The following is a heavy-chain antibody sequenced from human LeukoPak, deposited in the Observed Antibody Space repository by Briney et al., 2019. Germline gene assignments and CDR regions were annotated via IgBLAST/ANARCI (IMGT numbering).Heavy chain of an antibody. CDR2: ISGSGGST. J-gene: IGHJ4*02. Sequence: GGSLRLSCAASGFTFSSYAMHWVRQAPGKGLEWVSAISGSGGSTYYADSVKGRFTISRDNSKNTLYLQMNSLRAEDTAVYYCAKDPYFDGIPYWGQGTLVTVSS. CDR1: GFTFSSYA. V-gene: IGHV3-23*01. CDR3: AKDPYFDGIPY. D-gene: IGHD3-9*01.